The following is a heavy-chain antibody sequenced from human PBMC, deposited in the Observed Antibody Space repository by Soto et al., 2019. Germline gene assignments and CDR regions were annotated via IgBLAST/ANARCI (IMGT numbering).Heavy chain of an antibody. CDR1: GDSISGGSYY. CDR3: ARDLTTGELEF. V-gene: IGHV4-31*03. D-gene: IGHD3-16*01. J-gene: IGHJ4*02. Sequence: SETLSLTCTVSGDSISGGSYYWSWIRQHPGKGLEWIGYIDYSGSTYYNPSLKSRVTISVDTSKNQFSLRLSSVTAADTAVYYCARDLTTGELEFWGQGTLVTVSS. CDR2: IDYSGST.